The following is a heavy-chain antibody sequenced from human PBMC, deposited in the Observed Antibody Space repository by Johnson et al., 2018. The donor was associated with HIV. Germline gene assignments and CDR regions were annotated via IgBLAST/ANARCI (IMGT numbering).Heavy chain of an antibody. CDR1: GFTFSSYA. CDR2: ISGSGAST. J-gene: IGHJ3*02. Sequence: VESGGGLVQPGGSLRLSCAASGFTFSSYAMSWVRQAPGKGLEWVSAISGSGASTYYADSVKGRFTISRDNAKNSLYLQMNSLRAEDTAVYYCARDMGYSGSYIGAVDIGGQGTVVTVSS. CDR3: ARDMGYSGSYIGAVDI. V-gene: IGHV3-23*04. D-gene: IGHD1-26*01.